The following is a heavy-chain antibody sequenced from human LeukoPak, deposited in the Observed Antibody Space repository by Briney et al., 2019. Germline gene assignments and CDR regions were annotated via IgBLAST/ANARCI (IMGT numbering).Heavy chain of an antibody. Sequence: GGSLRLSCAASGFTFSRHGMSWVRQAPGKGLEWVASLSSAGVTAYYADSVQGRFTISRDNSKNTLSLHMSSLRAEDTAVYYCAGHNVYDSSGDGRYYFDYWGQGTLVTVSS. J-gene: IGHJ4*02. CDR2: LSSAGVTA. CDR3: AGHNVYDSSGDGRYYFDY. CDR1: GFTFSRHG. D-gene: IGHD3-22*01. V-gene: IGHV3-23*01.